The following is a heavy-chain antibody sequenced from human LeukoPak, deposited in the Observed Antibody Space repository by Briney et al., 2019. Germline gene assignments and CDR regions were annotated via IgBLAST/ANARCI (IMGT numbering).Heavy chain of an antibody. CDR1: GFTFSSYS. D-gene: IGHD5-12*01. CDR3: ARGAVATISPESY. J-gene: IGHJ3*01. V-gene: IGHV3-48*01. CDR2: ISSSSSTI. Sequence: GGSLRLPCAASGFTFSSYSMNWVRQAPGKGLEWVSYISSSSSTIYYADSVKGRFTISRDNAKNSLYLQMNSLRAEDTAVYYCARGAVATISPESYWGQGTMVTVSS.